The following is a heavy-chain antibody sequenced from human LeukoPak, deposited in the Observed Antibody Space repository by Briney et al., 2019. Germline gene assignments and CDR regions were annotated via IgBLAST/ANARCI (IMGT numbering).Heavy chain of an antibody. CDR3: ATSGYFNWFDP. V-gene: IGHV4-39*07. CDR2: IYYSGST. Sequence: PSETLSLTCTVSAGSISSSSYYWGWIRQPPGKGLEWIGSIYYSGSTYYNPSLKSRVTISVDTSKNQFSLKLSSVTAADTAVYYCATSGYFNWFDPWGQGTLVTVSS. J-gene: IGHJ5*02. D-gene: IGHD3-22*01. CDR1: AGSISSSSYY.